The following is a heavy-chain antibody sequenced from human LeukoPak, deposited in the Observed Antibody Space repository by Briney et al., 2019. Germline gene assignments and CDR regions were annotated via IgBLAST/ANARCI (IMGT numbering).Heavy chain of an antibody. V-gene: IGHV3-7*01. Sequence: PGGSLRLSCAASGFTFSSHWMSWVRQAPGKGLEWVANIKQDGSEKYYVDSVKGRFTISRDNAKNSLYLQMNSLRAQDTAVYYCARVYSRGWYGGSYSYYMDVWGKGTTVTVSS. CDR3: ARVYSRGWYGGSYSYYMDV. CDR2: IKQDGSEK. D-gene: IGHD6-19*01. CDR1: GFTFSSHW. J-gene: IGHJ6*03.